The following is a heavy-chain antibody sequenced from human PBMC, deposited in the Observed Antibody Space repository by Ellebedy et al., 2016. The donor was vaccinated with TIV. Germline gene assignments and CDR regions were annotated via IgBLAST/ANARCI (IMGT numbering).Heavy chain of an antibody. CDR3: AKGPLRYTQKGGFLDY. V-gene: IGHV3-30*14. CDR2: RLKDGRNK. CDR1: GFTFSTYA. D-gene: IGHD3-16*01. J-gene: IGHJ4*02. Sequence: GESLKISCAASGFTFSTYAMDWIRQTPGEGLEWVATRLKDGRNKYYADSVKGRFTIARDNSKNTLSLEMNSPRVDDTAVYFCAKGPLRYTQKGGFLDYWGQGTLVTVSS.